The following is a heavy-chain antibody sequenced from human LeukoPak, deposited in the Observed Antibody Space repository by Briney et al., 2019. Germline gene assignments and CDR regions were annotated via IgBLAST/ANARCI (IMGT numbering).Heavy chain of an antibody. CDR1: GFTFSSYG. CDR3: ASLPGLANYYYYMDV. Sequence: GGSLRLSCAASGFTFSSYGMHWVRQAPGKGLEWVAFIRDNGSNKYYADSVKGRFTISRDNSKNTLYLQMNSLRAEDTAVYYCASLPGLANYYYYMDVWGKGITVTVSS. V-gene: IGHV3-30*02. J-gene: IGHJ6*03. CDR2: IRDNGSNK. D-gene: IGHD3/OR15-3a*01.